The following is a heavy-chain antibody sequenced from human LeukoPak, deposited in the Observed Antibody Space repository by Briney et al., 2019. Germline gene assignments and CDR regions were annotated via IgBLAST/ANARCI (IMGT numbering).Heavy chain of an antibody. Sequence: PSETLSLTCSVSGGSITSFYWTWIRQSPGKGLEWTGYIFYGGDTRYNPSLKSRVAVSVDTSKNQFSLKLTSVTAADTAVYYCARVDSSGSYPYWGQGTLVTVSS. J-gene: IGHJ4*02. CDR1: GGSITSFY. V-gene: IGHV4-59*01. CDR3: ARVDSSGSYPY. D-gene: IGHD1-26*01. CDR2: IFYGGDT.